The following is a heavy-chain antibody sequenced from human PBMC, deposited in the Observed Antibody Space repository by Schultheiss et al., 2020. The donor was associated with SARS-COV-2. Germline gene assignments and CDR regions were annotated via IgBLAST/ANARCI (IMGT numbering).Heavy chain of an antibody. D-gene: IGHD6-6*01. J-gene: IGHJ4*02. CDR3: ARPQYSSSWGAFDY. V-gene: IGHV5-51*01. Sequence: GESLKISCKGSGYDFTTYWISWVRQMPGKGLEWMGIVYPRGSDTRYSPSLQGQVTISADKSISTAYLQWSSLKASDTAMYYCARPQYSSSWGAFDYWGQGTLVTVSS. CDR2: VYPRGSDT. CDR1: GYDFTTYW.